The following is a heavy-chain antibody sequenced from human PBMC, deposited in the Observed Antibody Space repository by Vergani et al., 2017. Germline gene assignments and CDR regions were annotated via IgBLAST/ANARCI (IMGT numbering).Heavy chain of an antibody. V-gene: IGHV3-23*01. J-gene: IGHJ4*02. D-gene: IGHD1-26*01. CDR1: GFTFSTHA. CDR2: TRGSGGST. Sequence: EVQPLESGGGLVQPGGPLRPSPAAPGFTFSTHATSWVRQAPGQGRDWVSATRGSGGSTYYADHVKGRFTISRDNSKNALCLQMNRLRAEDTAVYYCAGDLGWLWWEWGEGTLVTVSS. CDR3: AGDLGWLWWE.